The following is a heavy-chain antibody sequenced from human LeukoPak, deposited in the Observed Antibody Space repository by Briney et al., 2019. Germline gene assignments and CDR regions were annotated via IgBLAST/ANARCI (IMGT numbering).Heavy chain of an antibody. Sequence: PSETLSLTCAVYGGSFSGYYWSWIRQPPGKGLEWIGEINHSGSTNYNPPLKSRVTISVDTSKNQFSLRLSSVTAADTAVYYCARGPTHYYDSSGYYYWGQGTLVTVSS. CDR1: GGSFSGYY. V-gene: IGHV4-34*01. J-gene: IGHJ4*02. CDR2: INHSGST. D-gene: IGHD3-22*01. CDR3: ARGPTHYYDSSGYYY.